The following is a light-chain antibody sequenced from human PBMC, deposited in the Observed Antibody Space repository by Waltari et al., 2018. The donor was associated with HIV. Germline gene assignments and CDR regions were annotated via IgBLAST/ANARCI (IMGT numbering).Light chain of an antibody. V-gene: IGLV2-23*01. CDR1: SSDVGGYNL. CDR2: EGS. J-gene: IGLJ2*01. Sequence: QSALTQPASVSGSPGQPITISRTGTSSDVGGYNLVSWYQQHPGKAPKLMIYEGSKRPSGVSNRFSGSKSGNTASLTISGLQAEDEADYYCCSYAGSSTLEVFGGGTKLTVL. CDR3: CSYAGSSTLEV.